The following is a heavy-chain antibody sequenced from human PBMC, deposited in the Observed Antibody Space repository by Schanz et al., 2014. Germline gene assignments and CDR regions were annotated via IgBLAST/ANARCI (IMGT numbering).Heavy chain of an antibody. J-gene: IGHJ4*02. Sequence: QVQLVQSGAEVKKPGSSVKVSCKASGGTFSSYSISWIRQAPGQGLEWMGRIIPILGIANYAQKFQGRVTITADKSTSTAYMELSSLRSDDTAVYYCARSGSSNWYFFDYWGQGTLVTVSS. V-gene: IGHV1-69*02. D-gene: IGHD6-13*01. CDR3: ARSGSSNWYFFDY. CDR2: IIPILGIA. CDR1: GGTFSSYS.